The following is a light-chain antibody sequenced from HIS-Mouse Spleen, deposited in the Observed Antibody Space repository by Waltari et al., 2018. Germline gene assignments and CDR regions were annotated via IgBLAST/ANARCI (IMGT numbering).Light chain of an antibody. CDR1: SLRSYY. J-gene: IGLJ2*01. Sequence: SSELTQDPAVSVALGQTVRITCQGDSLRSYYASWYQQKPGQAPVLVIYGKNNRPSGTPDGVSGSSSGNTASLTITGAQAEDDADYYCNSRDSSGNHLVFGGGTKLTVL. CDR3: NSRDSSGNHLV. CDR2: GKN. V-gene: IGLV3-19*01.